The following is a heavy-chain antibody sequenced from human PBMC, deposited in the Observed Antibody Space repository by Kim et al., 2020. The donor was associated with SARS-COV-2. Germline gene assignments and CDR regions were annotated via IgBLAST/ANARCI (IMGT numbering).Heavy chain of an antibody. CDR1: GFTFSSYA. CDR3: ARDRSGSYSFCFDP. Sequence: GGSLRLSCAASGFTFSSYAMHWVLQAPGKGLEWVAVISYDGSNKYYADSVKGRFTISRDNSKNTLYLQMNSLRAEDTAVYYCARDRSGSYSFCFDPWGQGTLVTVSS. D-gene: IGHD1-26*01. J-gene: IGHJ5*02. V-gene: IGHV3-30*04. CDR2: ISYDGSNK.